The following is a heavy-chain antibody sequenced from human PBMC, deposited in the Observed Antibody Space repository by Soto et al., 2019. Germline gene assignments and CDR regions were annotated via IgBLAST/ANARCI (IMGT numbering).Heavy chain of an antibody. J-gene: IGHJ4*02. D-gene: IGHD3-22*01. V-gene: IGHV1-18*04. CDR1: SYTFTSYG. Sequence: SVKGSGKASSYTFTSYGISWGRQAPGQGLEWMGWISAYNGNTNYAQKLQGRVTMTTDTSTSTAYMELRSLRSDDTAVYYCARAGYYDSSGFCDYWGQGTLVTVSS. CDR2: ISAYNGNT. CDR3: ARAGYYDSSGFCDY.